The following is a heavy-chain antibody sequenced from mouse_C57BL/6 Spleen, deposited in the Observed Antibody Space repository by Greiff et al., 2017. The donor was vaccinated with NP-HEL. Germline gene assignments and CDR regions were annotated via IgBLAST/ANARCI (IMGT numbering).Heavy chain of an antibody. Sequence: QVQLQQPGAELVRPGSSVKLSCKASGYTFTSYWMHWVKQRPIQGLEWIGNIDPSDSENHYNQKFKDKATLTVDKSSSTAYMQLSILTSEDSAVFYCTKEGGSKRYFDVWGTGTTVTVSS. J-gene: IGHJ1*03. CDR3: TKEGGSKRYFDV. CDR1: GYTFTSYW. D-gene: IGHD1-1*01. CDR2: IDPSDSEN. V-gene: IGHV1-52*01.